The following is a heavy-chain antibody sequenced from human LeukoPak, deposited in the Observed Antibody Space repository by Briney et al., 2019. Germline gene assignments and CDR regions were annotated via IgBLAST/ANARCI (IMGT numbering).Heavy chain of an antibody. D-gene: IGHD3-10*01. V-gene: IGHV1-18*01. CDR2: ISAYNGNT. CDR3: ARDHGSGSQADY. CDR1: GYTFISYG. J-gene: IGHJ4*02. Sequence: ASVKVSCKASGYTFISYGISWVRQAPGQGLEWMGWISAYNGNTNYAQELQGRVTMTTDTSTSTAYMELRSLISDDTAVYYCARDHGSGSQADYWGQGTLVTVSS.